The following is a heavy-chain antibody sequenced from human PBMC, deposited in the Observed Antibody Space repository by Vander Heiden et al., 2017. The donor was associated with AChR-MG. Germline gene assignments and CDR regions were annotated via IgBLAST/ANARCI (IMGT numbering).Heavy chain of an antibody. Sequence: EVRLVESGGGLVKPGRSLRLSCAASAFPFDIHHIPWVLRAPRKGLEWVSTISTDSRYISYRDSVKGRFTISRDNARNSLFLHMNSLRADDTAVYFCARDGRLGSASALDLWGQGTMVTVSS. J-gene: IGHJ3*01. CDR2: ISTDSRYI. D-gene: IGHD1-26*01. V-gene: IGHV3-21*02. CDR1: AFPFDIHH. CDR3: ARDGRLGSASALDL.